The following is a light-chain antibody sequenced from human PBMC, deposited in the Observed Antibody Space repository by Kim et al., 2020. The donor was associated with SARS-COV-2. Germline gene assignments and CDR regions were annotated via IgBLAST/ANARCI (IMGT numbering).Light chain of an antibody. Sequence: PGETSASTCSVYKFGDKYVYCYHQKPARTPVVVIYQDNQRRSGIPARFSSSNTGSKATLTTSGAQAMDEADYYCQAWDSSTHNYVFGAGTKVTVL. V-gene: IGLV3-1*01. CDR3: QAWDSSTHNYV. CDR2: QDN. J-gene: IGLJ1*01. CDR1: KFGDKY.